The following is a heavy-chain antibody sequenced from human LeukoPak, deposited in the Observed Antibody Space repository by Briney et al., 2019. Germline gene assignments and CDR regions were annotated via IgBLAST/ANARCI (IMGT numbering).Heavy chain of an antibody. Sequence: SETLSLTCTVSGGSISSYYWSWIRQPPGKGLEWTGYIYYSGSTNYNPSLKSRVTISVDTSKNQFSLKLSSVTAADTAVYYCARTYSSGLFAEYFQHWGQGTLVTVSS. CDR1: GGSISSYY. CDR2: IYYSGST. V-gene: IGHV4-59*08. J-gene: IGHJ1*01. CDR3: ARTYSSGLFAEYFQH. D-gene: IGHD6-19*01.